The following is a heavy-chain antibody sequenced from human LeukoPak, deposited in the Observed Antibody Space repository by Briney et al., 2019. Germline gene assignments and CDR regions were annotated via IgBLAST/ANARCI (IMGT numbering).Heavy chain of an antibody. Sequence: SETLSLTCTVSGGSISSSSYYWGWIRQPPGKGLEWIGSIYYSGSTYYNPSLKSRVTISVDTSKNQFSLKLNSVTAADTAVFYCGGVDSSSSRWFDPWGQGTLVTVSS. J-gene: IGHJ5*02. CDR3: GGVDSSSSRWFDP. V-gene: IGHV4-39*01. CDR2: IYYSGST. D-gene: IGHD6-6*01. CDR1: GGSISSSSYY.